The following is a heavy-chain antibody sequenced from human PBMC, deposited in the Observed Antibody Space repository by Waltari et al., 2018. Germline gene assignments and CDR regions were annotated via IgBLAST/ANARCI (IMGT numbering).Heavy chain of an antibody. CDR2: IYYSGRT. D-gene: IGHD2-15*01. V-gene: IGHV4-30-4*08. CDR3: ARDVVVVAATTTDYYYYGMDV. CDR1: GGSISSGDYY. J-gene: IGHJ6*02. Sequence: QVQLQESGPGLVKPSQTLSLTCTVSGGSISSGDYYWSWIRQPPGKGLEWIGYIYYSGRTYYNPSLKSRVTISVDTSKNQFSLKLSSVTAADTAVYYCARDVVVVAATTTDYYYYGMDVWGQGTTVTVSS.